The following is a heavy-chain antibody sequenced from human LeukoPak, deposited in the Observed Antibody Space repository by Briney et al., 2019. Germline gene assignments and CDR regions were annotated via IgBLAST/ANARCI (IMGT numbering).Heavy chain of an antibody. Sequence: SETLSLTCTVSGGSISSYYWSWIRQPPGKGLEWIGYIYYSGSTNYNPSLKSRVTISVDTSKNQFSLKLSSVTAADTAVYYCARWYYDSSGYPVAPDAFDIWGQGTMVTVSS. CDR2: IYYSGST. V-gene: IGHV4-59*01. CDR3: ARWYYDSSGYPVAPDAFDI. CDR1: GGSISSYY. D-gene: IGHD3-22*01. J-gene: IGHJ3*02.